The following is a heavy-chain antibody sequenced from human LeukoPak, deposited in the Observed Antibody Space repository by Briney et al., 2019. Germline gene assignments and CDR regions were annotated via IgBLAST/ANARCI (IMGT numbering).Heavy chain of an antibody. J-gene: IGHJ4*02. CDR3: ARGGIYYYGSGRRYYFDY. V-gene: IGHV4-34*01. CDR1: GGSFSGYY. Sequence: SETLSLTCAVYGGSFSGYYWSWIRQPPGKGLEWIGEINHSGSTNYNPSLKSRVTISVDTSKNQFSRKLSSVTAADTAVYSCARGGIYYYGSGRRYYFDYWGQETLVTVSS. D-gene: IGHD3-10*01. CDR2: INHSGST.